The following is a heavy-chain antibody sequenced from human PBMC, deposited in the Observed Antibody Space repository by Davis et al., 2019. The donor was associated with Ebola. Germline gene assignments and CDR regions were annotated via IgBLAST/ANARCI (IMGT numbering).Heavy chain of an antibody. Sequence: ASVQVSCKASGYTLTGYYMHWVRQAPGQGLEWMGWINPNSGGTNYAQKFQGRVTMTRDTSIRTAYMELSRLRSDDTAVYYCARLPGGATILDVWGKGTTVTVSS. D-gene: IGHD5-12*01. V-gene: IGHV1-2*02. J-gene: IGHJ6*04. CDR2: INPNSGGT. CDR3: ARLPGGATILDV. CDR1: GYTLTGYY.